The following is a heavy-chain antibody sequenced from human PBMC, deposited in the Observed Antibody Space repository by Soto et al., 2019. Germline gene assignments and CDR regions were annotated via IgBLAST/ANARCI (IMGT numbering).Heavy chain of an antibody. V-gene: IGHV1-58*01. CDR1: GFTFRSSA. Sequence: SVKVSCKTSGFTFRSSAVQWVRQARGQRLEWIGWLVVGTGNTNYAQKFQQRVTISSDRSTNTVSMELSSLTSEDTAVYYCAKDRDYDFWSGYFDGIDPWGQGTLVTVSS. D-gene: IGHD3-3*01. J-gene: IGHJ5*02. CDR3: AKDRDYDFWSGYFDGIDP. CDR2: LVVGTGNT.